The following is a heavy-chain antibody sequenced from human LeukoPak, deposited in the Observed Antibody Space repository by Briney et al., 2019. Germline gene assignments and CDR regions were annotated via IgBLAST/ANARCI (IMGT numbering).Heavy chain of an antibody. CDR1: GFTVSGSC. V-gene: IGHV3-73*01. D-gene: IGHD3/OR15-3a*01. J-gene: IGHJ4*02. CDR3: ATLDWGSSAI. CDR2: VRSKADNYAT. Sequence: PGGSLRLSCAASGFTVSGSCLHWVRQASGKGLEWVGRVRSKADNYATAYSASVQGRFTVSRDDTKNTAYLQMNSLKPEDTAIYYFATLDWGSSAIWGQGSRVTVSS.